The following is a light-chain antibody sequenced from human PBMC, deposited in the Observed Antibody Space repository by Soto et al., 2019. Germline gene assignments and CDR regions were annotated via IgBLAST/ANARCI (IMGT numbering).Light chain of an antibody. CDR1: QSISFY. V-gene: IGKV1-39*01. CDR2: AAS. J-gene: IGKJ2*01. Sequence: DIQMTQSPSSLSASVGDRVTITCRASQSISFYLNWYQQKPGKAPKVLIYAASSVQSGVPSRFSGSGSGTDFSLTISNLQPEDFATYFCQQSYGTPYTFGQGTKLEIK. CDR3: QQSYGTPYT.